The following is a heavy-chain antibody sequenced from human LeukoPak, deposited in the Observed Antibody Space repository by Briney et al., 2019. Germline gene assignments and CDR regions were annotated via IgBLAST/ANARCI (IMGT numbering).Heavy chain of an antibody. Sequence: SETLSLTCTVSGGSISSYYWSWIRQPPGKGLEWIGYIYHSGSTYYNLSLKSRVTISVDRSKNQFSLKLSSVTAADTAVYYCARGYCSSTSCSMEDYFDYWGQGTLVTVSS. D-gene: IGHD2-2*01. V-gene: IGHV4-59*12. CDR1: GGSISSYY. CDR3: ARGYCSSTSCSMEDYFDY. CDR2: IYHSGST. J-gene: IGHJ4*02.